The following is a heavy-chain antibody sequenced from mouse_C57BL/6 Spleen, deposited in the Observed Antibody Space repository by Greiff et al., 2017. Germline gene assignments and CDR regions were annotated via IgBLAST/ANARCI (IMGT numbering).Heavy chain of an antibody. CDR3: ARSGVSYGAMDY. J-gene: IGHJ4*01. CDR2: IHPNSGST. D-gene: IGHD1-1*01. CDR1: GYTFTSYW. Sequence: VQLKQPGAELVKPGASVKLSCKASGYTFTSYWMHWVKQRPGQGLEWIGMIHPNSGSTNYNEKFKGKATLTVDKSSSTAYMHLSSLTSDDSAVYYCARSGVSYGAMDYWGQGTTVTVSS. V-gene: IGHV1-64*01.